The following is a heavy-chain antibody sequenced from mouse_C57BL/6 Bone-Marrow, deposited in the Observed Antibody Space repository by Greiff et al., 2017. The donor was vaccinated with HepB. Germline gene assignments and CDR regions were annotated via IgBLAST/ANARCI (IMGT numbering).Heavy chain of an antibody. Sequence: EVQVVESGGDLVKPGGSLKLSCAASGFTFSSYGMSWVRQTPDKRLEWVATISSGGSYTYYPDSVKGRFTISRDNAKNTLYLQMSSLKSEDTAMYYCARNGRGDYWGQGTTLTVSS. CDR2: ISSGGSYT. CDR1: GFTFSSYG. J-gene: IGHJ2*01. CDR3: ARNGRGDY. V-gene: IGHV5-6*01.